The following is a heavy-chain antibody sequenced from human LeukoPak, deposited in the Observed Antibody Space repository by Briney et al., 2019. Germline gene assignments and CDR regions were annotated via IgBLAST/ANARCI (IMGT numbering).Heavy chain of an antibody. CDR3: AKDGLEYSSSPREYYFDY. CDR1: GFTFSSYA. J-gene: IGHJ4*02. D-gene: IGHD6-6*01. Sequence: GGSLRLSCAASGFTFSSYAMSWVRQAPGKGLEWVSAISGSGGSTYYTDSVKGRFTISRDNSKNTLYLQMNSLRAEDTAVYYCAKDGLEYSSSPREYYFDYWGQGTLVTVSP. CDR2: ISGSGGST. V-gene: IGHV3-23*01.